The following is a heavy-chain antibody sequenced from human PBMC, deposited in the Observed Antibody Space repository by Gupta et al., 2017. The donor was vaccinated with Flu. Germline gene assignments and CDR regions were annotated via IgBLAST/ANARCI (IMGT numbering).Heavy chain of an antibody. D-gene: IGHD6-19*01. Sequence: QVLLVQSGAEVKKPGSSVKVSCKASGGTFISYAISWVRQAPGQVLEWMGGIIPIFGTANYAQKFQSRVTITADESTSTAYMELSSLRSEDTAVYYCARGGIAVAGNFWVDPWGQGTLVTVSS. J-gene: IGHJ5*02. CDR1: GGTFISYA. CDR2: IIPIFGTA. V-gene: IGHV1-69*01. CDR3: ARGGIAVAGNFWVDP.